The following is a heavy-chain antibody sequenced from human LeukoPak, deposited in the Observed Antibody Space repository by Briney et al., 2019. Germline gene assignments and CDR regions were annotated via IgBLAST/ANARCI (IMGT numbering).Heavy chain of an antibody. D-gene: IGHD6-13*01. J-gene: IGHJ4*02. Sequence: GGSLRLSCAASGFTFSSYAMHWVRQAPGKGLEWVANIKQDGSEKYYVDSVMGRFTISRDNAKNSLYLQMNSLRAEDTAVYYCARGSGVPAPGWDYFDYWGQGTLVTVSS. CDR3: ARGSGVPAPGWDYFDY. V-gene: IGHV3-7*01. CDR2: IKQDGSEK. CDR1: GFTFSSYA.